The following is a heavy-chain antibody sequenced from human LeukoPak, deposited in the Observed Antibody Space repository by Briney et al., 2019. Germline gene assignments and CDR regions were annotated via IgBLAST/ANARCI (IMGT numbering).Heavy chain of an antibody. CDR2: ISYDGSNK. CDR3: AKEEGTPSLDN. Sequence: PGGSLRLSCAASGFTFSSYGMHWVRQAPGKGLEWVAVISYDGSNKYYADSVKGRFTISRDNSKNTLYLQMNSLRAEDTAVYYCAKEEGTPSLDNWGQGTLVTVSS. J-gene: IGHJ4*02. CDR1: GFTFSSYG. V-gene: IGHV3-30*18. D-gene: IGHD3-10*01.